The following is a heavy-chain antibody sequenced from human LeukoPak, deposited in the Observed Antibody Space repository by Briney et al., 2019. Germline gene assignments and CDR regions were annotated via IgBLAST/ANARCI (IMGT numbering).Heavy chain of an antibody. CDR1: GYTFTGYY. V-gene: IGHV1-2*02. Sequence: ASVKVSCKASGYTFTGYYMHWVRQAPGQGLEWMGWINPNSGGTNYAQKFQGRVTMTRDTSISTAYMELSRLRSDDTAVYYCARTVTGGNWYYYYYYMDVWGKGAAVTVSS. CDR2: INPNSGGT. J-gene: IGHJ6*03. D-gene: IGHD4-23*01. CDR3: ARTVTGGNWYYYYYYMDV.